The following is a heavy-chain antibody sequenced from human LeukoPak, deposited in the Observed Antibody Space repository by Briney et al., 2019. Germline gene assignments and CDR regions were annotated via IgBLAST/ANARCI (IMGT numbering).Heavy chain of an antibody. CDR1: GFTFSNYA. V-gene: IGHV3-64*01. CDR3: ARGTIFGVYYMDA. Sequence: GGSLRLSCAASGFTFSNYAMHWVRQAPGKGLEFVSAITSNGGSTYYANSVKGRFIISRDNSKNTLYLQMGSLRAEDTAVYYCARGTIFGVYYMDAWGKGTTVTVSS. CDR2: ITSNGGST. D-gene: IGHD3-3*01. J-gene: IGHJ6*03.